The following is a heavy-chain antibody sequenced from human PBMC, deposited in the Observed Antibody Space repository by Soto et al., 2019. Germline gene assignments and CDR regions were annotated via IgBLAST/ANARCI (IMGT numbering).Heavy chain of an antibody. D-gene: IGHD3-9*01. Sequence: SETLSLTCAVYGGSFSGYYWSWIRQPPGKGLEWIGEINHSGSTNYNPSLKSRVTISVDTSKNQFSLKLSSVTAADTAVYYCAGDILTGYYSFDYWGQGTLVTVSS. CDR2: INHSGST. J-gene: IGHJ4*02. V-gene: IGHV4-34*01. CDR1: GGSFSGYY. CDR3: AGDILTGYYSFDY.